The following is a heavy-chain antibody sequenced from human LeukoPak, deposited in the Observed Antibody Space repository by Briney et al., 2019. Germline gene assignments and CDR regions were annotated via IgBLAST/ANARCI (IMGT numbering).Heavy chain of an antibody. CDR1: GYTFTGYY. V-gene: IGHV1-2*02. Sequence: WASVKVSCKASGYTFTGYYMHWVQQAPGQGLEWMGWINPNSGGTNYAQKFQGRVTMTRDTSISTAYMELSRLRSDDTAVYYCASISHYDSSGYYYPAYWGQGTLVTVSS. J-gene: IGHJ4*02. D-gene: IGHD3-22*01. CDR2: INPNSGGT. CDR3: ASISHYDSSGYYYPAY.